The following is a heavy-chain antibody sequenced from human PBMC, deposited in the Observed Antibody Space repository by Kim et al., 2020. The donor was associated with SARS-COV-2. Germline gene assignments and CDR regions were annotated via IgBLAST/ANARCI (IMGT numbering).Heavy chain of an antibody. J-gene: IGHJ6*02. D-gene: IGHD1-26*01. V-gene: IGHV1-69*01. Sequence: TANSAKKFQGRITMTADESTGTAYMELSSLRSEDTAVYYCARGWDYGMDVWGQGTTVTVSS. CDR2: TA. CDR3: ARGWDYGMDV.